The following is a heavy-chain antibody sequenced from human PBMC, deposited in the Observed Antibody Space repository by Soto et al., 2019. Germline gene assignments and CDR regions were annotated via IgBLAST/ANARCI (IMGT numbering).Heavy chain of an antibody. Sequence: ASVKVSCKASGYTFTSYGISWVRQAPGQGLEWMGWISAYNGNTNYAQKLQGRVNMTTDTSTSTAYMELRSLRSDDTAVYYCARDLITMVRGVSNWFDPWGQGTLVTSPQ. D-gene: IGHD3-10*01. CDR2: ISAYNGNT. CDR3: ARDLITMVRGVSNWFDP. CDR1: GYTFTSYG. J-gene: IGHJ5*02. V-gene: IGHV1-18*01.